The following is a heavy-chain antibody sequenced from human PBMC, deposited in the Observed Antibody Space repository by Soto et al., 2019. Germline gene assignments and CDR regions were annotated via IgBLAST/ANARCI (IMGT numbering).Heavy chain of an antibody. D-gene: IGHD2-15*01. CDR2: ISGSGGST. CDR1: GFTFSSYA. V-gene: IGHV3-23*01. J-gene: IGHJ6*02. CDR3: AKDILEATPGMDV. Sequence: GVSLRLSCAASGFTFSSYAMSWVRQAPGKGLEWVSAISGSGGSTYYADSVKGRFTISRDNSKNTLYLQMNSLRVEDTAIYYCAKDILEATPGMDVWGQATTVTVSS.